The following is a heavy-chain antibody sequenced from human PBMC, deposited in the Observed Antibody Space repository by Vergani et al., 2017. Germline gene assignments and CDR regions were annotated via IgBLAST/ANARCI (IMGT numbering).Heavy chain of an antibody. D-gene: IGHD2-15*01. CDR3: ARGEVVAAIRYYYYYYGMDV. J-gene: IGHJ6*02. V-gene: IGHV4-39*01. CDR1: GGSISSSSYY. Sequence: QLQLQESGPGLVKPSETLSLTCTVSGGSISSSSYYWGWIRQPPGKGLEWIGSIYYSGSTYYNPSLKSRVTISVDTSKNQFSLKLSSVTAADTAVYYCARGEVVAAIRYYYYYYGMDVWGQGTTVTVSS. CDR2: IYYSGST.